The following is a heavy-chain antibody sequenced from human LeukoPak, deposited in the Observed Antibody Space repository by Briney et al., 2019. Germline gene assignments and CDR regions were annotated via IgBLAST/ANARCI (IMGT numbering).Heavy chain of an antibody. D-gene: IGHD5-18*01. J-gene: IGHJ4*02. CDR3: ARGLGQLWFGSGWSQRYFDY. Sequence: KPSETLSLTCAVYGGSFSGYYWSWIRQPPGKGLEWIGEINHSGSTNYNASLKSRVTISVDKSKNQFSLKRRAVPAADTAVYYYARGLGQLWFGSGWSQRYFDYWGQGTLVTVSS. V-gene: IGHV4-34*01. CDR1: GGSFSGYY. CDR2: INHSGST.